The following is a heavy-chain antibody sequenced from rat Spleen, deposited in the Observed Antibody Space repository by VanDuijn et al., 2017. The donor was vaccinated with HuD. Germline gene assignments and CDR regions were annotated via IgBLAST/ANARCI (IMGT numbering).Heavy chain of an antibody. D-gene: IGHD1-9*01. V-gene: IGHV5-31*01. J-gene: IGHJ4*01. Sequence: EVQLVESAGGLVQPGRSLKLSCAASGFTFSDYAMAWVRQAPGKGLEWVASITNTGGSTYYPDSMKGRFTISRDNAESTLYLQMNSLRSEETATYYCTRDYGYNYGVMDAWGQGASVTVSS. CDR1: GFTFSDYA. CDR3: TRDYGYNYGVMDA. CDR2: ITNTGGST.